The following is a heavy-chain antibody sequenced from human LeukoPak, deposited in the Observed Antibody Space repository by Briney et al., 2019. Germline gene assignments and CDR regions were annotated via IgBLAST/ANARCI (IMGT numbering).Heavy chain of an antibody. D-gene: IGHD6-13*01. CDR2: IIPIFGTA. J-gene: IGHJ4*02. V-gene: IGHV1-69*13. CDR3: AGRYSSSWYLSDY. Sequence: ASVKVSCKASGGTFSSYAISWVRQAPGQGLEWMGGIIPIFGTANYAQKFQGRVTITADESTSTAYMELSSLRSEDTAVYYCAGRYSSSWYLSDYWSQGTLVTVSS. CDR1: GGTFSSYA.